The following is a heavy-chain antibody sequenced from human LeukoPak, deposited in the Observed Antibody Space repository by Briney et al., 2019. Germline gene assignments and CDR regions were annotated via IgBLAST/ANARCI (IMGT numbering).Heavy chain of an antibody. CDR1: GGSFSSYY. Sequence: SETLSLTCTVSGGSFSSYYWTWIRQPPGKRLEWIGYIHDSGSTNFNPSLKSRVTISIDTSKNQFSLKLSSVTAANTAMYYCARDRPPDPLDLWGQRTMVTVSA. CDR3: ARDRPPDPLDL. J-gene: IGHJ3*01. V-gene: IGHV4-59*01. CDR2: IHDSGST.